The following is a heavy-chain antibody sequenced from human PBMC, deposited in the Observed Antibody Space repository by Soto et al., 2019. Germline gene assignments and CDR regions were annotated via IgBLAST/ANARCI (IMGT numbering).Heavy chain of an antibody. CDR2: IGAHNGNT. CDR1: GYTFTSYG. D-gene: IGHD1-1*01. Sequence: QVHLVQSGAEVKKPGGSLKVSSKCSGYTFTSYGITWVRQAPGQGLEWMGWIGAHNGNTDYAQKVQGRVTVTRDTSTSTAYMELRSLRSDDTAVYYCARGRYGDYWGQGALVTVSS. J-gene: IGHJ4*02. CDR3: ARGRYGDY. V-gene: IGHV1-18*01.